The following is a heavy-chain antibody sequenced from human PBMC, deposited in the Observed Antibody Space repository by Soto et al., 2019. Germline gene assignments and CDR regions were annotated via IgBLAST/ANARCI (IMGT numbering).Heavy chain of an antibody. CDR3: ARGTPMAAGPCIDF. CDR1: GYTFTDYY. D-gene: IGHD6-13*01. CDR2: INPNSRDT. V-gene: IGHV1-2*02. J-gene: IGHJ4*01. Sequence: ASVKVSCKASGYTFTDYYIHWVRQAPGQGLEWMGWINPNSRDTKNSQKFQGRVTMTRDASTRTAYMELSRLRSDDTAVYYCARGTPMAAGPCIDFWGHGTLVTVSS.